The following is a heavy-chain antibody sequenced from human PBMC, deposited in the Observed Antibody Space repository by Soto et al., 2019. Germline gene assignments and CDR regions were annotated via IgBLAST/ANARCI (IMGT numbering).Heavy chain of an antibody. V-gene: IGHV3-48*03. CDR1: GPTFGTFE. Sequence: GGARSLSLEPPGPTFGTFENNWVRQAPGKGLEWLSSISTSGTTIYYADSVKGRFTISRDNSKNSLYLQMNSLRREDTAVYYCARGQWLAFDYWGQGTLVTVS. CDR2: ISTSGTTI. J-gene: IGHJ4*02. D-gene: IGHD6-19*01. CDR3: ARGQWLAFDY.